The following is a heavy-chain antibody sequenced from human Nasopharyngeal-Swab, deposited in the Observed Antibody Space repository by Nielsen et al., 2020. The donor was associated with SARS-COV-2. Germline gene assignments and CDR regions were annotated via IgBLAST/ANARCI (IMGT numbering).Heavy chain of an antibody. V-gene: IGHV3-7*01. CDR2: IKQDGSEK. CDR1: GFTFSSYW. Sequence: GESLKISCAASGFTFSSYWMSWVRQAPGKGLEWVANIKQDGSEKYYVDSVKGRFTISRDNAKNSLYLQMNSLRAEDTAVYYCAREYCSSTSCYGDWFDPWGQGTPVTVSS. CDR3: AREYCSSTSCYGDWFDP. D-gene: IGHD2-2*01. J-gene: IGHJ5*02.